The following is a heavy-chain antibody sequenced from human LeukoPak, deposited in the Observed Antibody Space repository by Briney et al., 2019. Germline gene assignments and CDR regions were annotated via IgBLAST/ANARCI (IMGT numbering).Heavy chain of an antibody. CDR3: ARIQYSGTYSDAFDI. Sequence: PGGSLRLSCVASGVTFSNNFITWIRQAPGKGLQWVSVIYTGGNPRYADSVKGRFTISRDNSKNTLYLQMNNLRAEDTATYYCARIQYSGTYSDAFDIWGQGTVVTVSS. CDR2: IYTGGNP. CDR1: GVTFSNNF. D-gene: IGHD1-26*01. V-gene: IGHV3-53*01. J-gene: IGHJ3*02.